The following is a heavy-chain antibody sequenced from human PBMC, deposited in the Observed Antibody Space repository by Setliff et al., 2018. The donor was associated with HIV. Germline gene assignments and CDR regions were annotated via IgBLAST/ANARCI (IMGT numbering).Heavy chain of an antibody. Sequence: ASVKVSCKTSGGTLSNYVITWVRQAPGQGLEWMGMIIPMYNIPAYAQKFQGRVTFTADESTSTAYMELSSLSSEDTAVYYRARGQTGVAAAAFGGGSAWSDEGFDIWGQGTMVTVSS. V-gene: IGHV1-69*13. CDR1: GGTLSNYV. D-gene: IGHD6-13*01. CDR3: ARGQTGVAAAAFGGGSAWSDEGFDI. J-gene: IGHJ3*02. CDR2: IIPMYNIP.